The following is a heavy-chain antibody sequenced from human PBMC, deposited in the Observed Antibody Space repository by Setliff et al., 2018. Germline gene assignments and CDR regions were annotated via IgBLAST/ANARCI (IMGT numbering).Heavy chain of an antibody. J-gene: IGHJ6*03. V-gene: IGHV1-2*06. Sequence: ASVKVSCKASGYTFTGYYMHWVRQAPGQGLEWMGRINPNSGGTNSAQKFQGRVTMTRDTSISTAYMELCRLRSDDKAVYYCAGTWGSRSYYYSYYIDVWGKGTTVTVSS. CDR1: GYTFTGYY. CDR2: INPNSGGT. D-gene: IGHD7-27*01. CDR3: AGTWGSRSYYYSYYIDV.